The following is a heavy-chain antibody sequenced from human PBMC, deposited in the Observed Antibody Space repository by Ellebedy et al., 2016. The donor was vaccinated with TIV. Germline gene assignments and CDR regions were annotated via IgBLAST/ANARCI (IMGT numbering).Heavy chain of an antibody. CDR3: ASERTPPLLS. CDR1: GFTFCYYW. V-gene: IGHV3-7*01. J-gene: IGHJ5*02. D-gene: IGHD2/OR15-2a*01. CDR2: MKEDGSEI. Sequence: PGGSLRLSCAASGFTFCYYWMSWVRQAPGKGLEWVANMKEDGSEIHYVDSVKGRFTISRDNAKKSLYLQMNSLRVEDTAVYYCASERTPPLLSWGQGTLVTVSS.